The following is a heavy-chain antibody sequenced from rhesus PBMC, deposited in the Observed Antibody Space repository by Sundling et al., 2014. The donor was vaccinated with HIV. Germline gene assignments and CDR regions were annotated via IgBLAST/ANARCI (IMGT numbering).Heavy chain of an antibody. J-gene: IGHJ4*01. V-gene: IGHV4S10*01. CDR1: GDSINDNFR. D-gene: IGHD3-34*01. Sequence: QVQLQESGPGLVKPSETLSLTCGVSGDSINDNFRWSWIRQPPGKGLEWIGYIYGRTTNTNYNPSLKSRVTISKDTSKNQFSLNLRSVTAADTAVYFCARVALLWGVYYFDYWGQGVLVTVSS. CDR3: ARVALLWGVYYFDY. CDR2: IYGRTTNT.